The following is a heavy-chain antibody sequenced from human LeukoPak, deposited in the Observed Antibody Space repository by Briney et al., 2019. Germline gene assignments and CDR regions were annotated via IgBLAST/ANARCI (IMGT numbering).Heavy chain of an antibody. D-gene: IGHD6-13*01. CDR2: ISGSGGST. V-gene: IGHV3-23*01. CDR3: AELGYSSTNDVFDI. J-gene: IGHJ3*02. CDR1: GFTFSNFA. Sequence: PGGSLRLSCAASGFTFSNFAVSRVRQAPGKGLEWVSAISGSGGSTYYADSVKGRFTISRDNSKNTLYLQMNSLRAEDTALYYCAELGYSSTNDVFDIWGQGTMVTVSS.